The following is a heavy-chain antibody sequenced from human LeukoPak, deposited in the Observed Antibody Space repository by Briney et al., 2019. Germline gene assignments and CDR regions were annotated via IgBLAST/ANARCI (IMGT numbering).Heavy chain of an antibody. CDR1: GYSFSGGYF. CDR3: ARGLPVPEAIGALGFDY. D-gene: IGHD3-16*01. J-gene: IGHJ4*02. CDR2: FYHGGTT. V-gene: IGHV4-38-2*01. Sequence: SETLSLTCGISGYSFSGGYFWGWVRQSPGKGLEWIGSFYHGGTTYYNPSLKTRVTMSVDTSKNQFSLRLTSVTAADTAVYYCARGLPVPEAIGALGFDYWGQGTLVAVSS.